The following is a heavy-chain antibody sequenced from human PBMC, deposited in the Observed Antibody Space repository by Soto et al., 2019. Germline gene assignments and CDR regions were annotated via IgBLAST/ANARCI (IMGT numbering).Heavy chain of an antibody. J-gene: IGHJ4*02. CDR1: GGSISSYY. CDR2: IYYSGNT. Sequence: SETLSLTCTVSGGSISSYYWSWVRQPPGKGLEWIGYIYYSGNTNYNSSLRSRVTISLDTSKNQFSLKLGSVTAADTAVYYCARGQSTWHYWGQGTLVTVSS. V-gene: IGHV4-59*08. CDR3: ARGQSTWHY.